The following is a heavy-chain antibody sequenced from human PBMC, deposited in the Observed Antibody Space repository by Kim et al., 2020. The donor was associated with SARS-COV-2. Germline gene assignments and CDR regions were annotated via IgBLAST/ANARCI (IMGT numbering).Heavy chain of an antibody. Sequence: GGSLRLSCAASGFTFSSYSMNWVRQAPGKGLEWVSYISSSSTIYYADSVKGRFTISRDNAKNSLYLQMNSLRDEDTAVYYCARDPAGVDYWGQGTLVTVSS. J-gene: IGHJ4*02. CDR2: ISSSSTI. D-gene: IGHD3-10*01. CDR3: ARDPAGVDY. CDR1: GFTFSSYS. V-gene: IGHV3-48*02.